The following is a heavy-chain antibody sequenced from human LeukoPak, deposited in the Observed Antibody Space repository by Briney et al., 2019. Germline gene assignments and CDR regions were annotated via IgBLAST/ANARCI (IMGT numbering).Heavy chain of an antibody. V-gene: IGHV4-59*01. CDR3: ARDVGGREGLDY. J-gene: IGHJ4*02. D-gene: IGHD2-15*01. CDR1: GGSISSYY. CDR2: IYYSGST. Sequence: SETLSLTCTVFGGSISSYYWSWIRQPPGKGLEWIGYIYYSGSTNYNPSLKSRVTISVDTSKNQFSLKLSSVTAADTAVYYCARDVGGREGLDYWGQGTLVTVSS.